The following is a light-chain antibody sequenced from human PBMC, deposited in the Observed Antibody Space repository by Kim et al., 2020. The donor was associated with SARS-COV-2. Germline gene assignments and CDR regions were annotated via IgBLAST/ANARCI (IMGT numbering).Light chain of an antibody. V-gene: IGKV3-15*01. CDR2: DVS. J-gene: IGKJ4*01. Sequence: EIVMTQSPATLSVSPGESVTLSCRASQSVSINLAWYQRNPGQAPRLLIYDVSTRATGIPAKFSGSGSWTEFTLTISSLQSEDFAVYYCQQYDEWPLTFGGGTKVDIK. CDR1: QSVSIN. CDR3: QQYDEWPLT.